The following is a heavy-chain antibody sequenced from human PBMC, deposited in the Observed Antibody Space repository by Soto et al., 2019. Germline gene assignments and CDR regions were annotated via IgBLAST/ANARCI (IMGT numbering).Heavy chain of an antibody. CDR3: ARVNGRYSSSSQSYYYYYGMDV. CDR1: GGSFSGYY. D-gene: IGHD6-6*01. J-gene: IGHJ6*02. Sequence: PSETLSLTCAVYGGSFSGYYWSWIRQPPGEGLEWIGEINHSGSTNYNPSLKSRVTISVDTSKNQFSLKLSSVTAADTAVYYCARVNGRYSSSSQSYYYYYGMDVWGQGTTVTVSS. CDR2: INHSGST. V-gene: IGHV4-34*01.